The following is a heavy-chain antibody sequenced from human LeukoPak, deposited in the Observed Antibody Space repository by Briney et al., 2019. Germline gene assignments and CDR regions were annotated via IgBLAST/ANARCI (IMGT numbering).Heavy chain of an antibody. CDR2: ISSSSSYI. V-gene: IGHV3-21*01. CDR3: ARGDYDYVWGSYRARFDY. D-gene: IGHD3-16*02. Sequence: PGGSLRLSCAASGFTFSSYSMNWVRQAPGKGLEWVSSISSSSSYIYYADSVKGRFTISRDNAKNSLYLQMNGLRAEDTAVYYCARGDYDYVWGSYRARFDYWGQGTLVTVSS. CDR1: GFTFSSYS. J-gene: IGHJ4*02.